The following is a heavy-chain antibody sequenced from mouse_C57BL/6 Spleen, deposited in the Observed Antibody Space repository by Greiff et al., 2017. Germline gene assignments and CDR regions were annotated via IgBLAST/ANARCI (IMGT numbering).Heavy chain of an antibody. CDR2: IYPGDGDT. Sequence: QVQLQQSGPELVKPGASVKISCKASGYAFSSSWMNWVKQRPGKGLEWIGRIYPGDGDTNYNGKFKGKATLTADKSSSTAYMQLSSLTSEDSAVYFCARNVSPWYFDYWGQGTTLTASS. CDR3: ARNVSPWYFDY. D-gene: IGHD6-2*01. V-gene: IGHV1-82*01. J-gene: IGHJ2*01. CDR1: GYAFSSSW.